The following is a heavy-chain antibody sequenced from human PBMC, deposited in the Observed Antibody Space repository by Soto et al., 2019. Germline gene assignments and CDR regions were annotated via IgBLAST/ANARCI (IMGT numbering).Heavy chain of an antibody. Sequence: QVQLQESGPGLVKPSQTLSLTCTVSGGSISSGGYYWSWIRQHPGKGLEWIGYIYYSGSTYYNPSLQSRVTISVDTSKSQFSLKLSSVTAADTAVYYCARGDSSGYHYLRPYWYFDLWGRGPLVTVSP. J-gene: IGHJ2*01. CDR2: IYYSGST. CDR1: GGSISSGGYY. D-gene: IGHD3-22*01. V-gene: IGHV4-31*03. CDR3: ARGDSSGYHYLRPYWYFDL.